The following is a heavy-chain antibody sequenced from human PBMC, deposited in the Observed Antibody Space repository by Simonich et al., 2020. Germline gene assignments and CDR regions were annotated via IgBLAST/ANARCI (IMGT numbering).Heavy chain of an antibody. CDR3: ARPRITIFGVVKGAFDI. J-gene: IGHJ3*02. CDR1: GYTFTDYY. CDR2: VDHEDGET. V-gene: IGHV1-69-2*01. D-gene: IGHD3-3*01. Sequence: EVQLVQSGAEVKKPGATVKISCKVSGYTFTDYYMHWVQQAPGKGLEWMVLVDHEDGETIYAEKFQGRVTITADTSTDTAYMELSSLRSEDTAVYYCARPRITIFGVVKGAFDIWGQGTMVTVSS.